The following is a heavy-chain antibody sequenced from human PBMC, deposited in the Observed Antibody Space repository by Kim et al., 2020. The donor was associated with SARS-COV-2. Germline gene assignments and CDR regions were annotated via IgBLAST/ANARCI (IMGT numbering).Heavy chain of an antibody. V-gene: IGHV3-33*06. CDR3: AKYSSWPDYYYYYGMDV. CDR2: IWYDGSNK. Sequence: GGSLRLSCAASGFTFSSYGMHWVRQAPGKGLEWVAVIWYDGSNKYYADSVKGRFTISRDNCKNTLYLQMNSLRAEDTAVYYCAKYSSWPDYYYYYGMDVWGQGTTVTVSS. D-gene: IGHD6-6*01. CDR1: GFTFSSYG. J-gene: IGHJ6*02.